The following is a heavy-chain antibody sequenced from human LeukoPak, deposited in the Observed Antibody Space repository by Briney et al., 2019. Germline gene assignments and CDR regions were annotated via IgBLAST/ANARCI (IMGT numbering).Heavy chain of an antibody. V-gene: IGHV3-23*05. CDR3: ARGDDSGYYDYFDY. J-gene: IGHJ4*02. CDR2: IYTGGNT. Sequence: GGSLRLPCSASGFTFSSYAMSWVRQAPGKGLEWVSTIYTGGNTYYAASVKGRFTISRDFSKNTVFLHMNSLRAEDTAMYYCARGDDSGYYDYFDYWGQGALVTVSS. CDR1: GFTFSSYA. D-gene: IGHD3-22*01.